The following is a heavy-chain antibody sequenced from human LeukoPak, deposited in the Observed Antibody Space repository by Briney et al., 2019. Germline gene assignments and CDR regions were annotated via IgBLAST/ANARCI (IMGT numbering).Heavy chain of an antibody. J-gene: IGHJ3*02. V-gene: IGHV4-59*01. CDR2: IYDSGPT. D-gene: IGHD4-17*01. CDR1: GGSISSYY. Sequence: PSETLSLTCTVSGGSISSYYWTWIRQPPGKGLEWIGYIYDSGPTNYNPSLKSRVTISVDTSRKQFSLKLSSVTAADTAVYYCARDLYGDYAFDIWGQGTLVTVSS. CDR3: ARDLYGDYAFDI.